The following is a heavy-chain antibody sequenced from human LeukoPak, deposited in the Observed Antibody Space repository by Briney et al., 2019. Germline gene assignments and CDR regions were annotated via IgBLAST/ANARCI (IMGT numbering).Heavy chain of an antibody. J-gene: IGHJ5*02. CDR3: TTEFDP. CDR1: GFPFSNAW. Sequence: GGSLRLSCSASGFPFSNAWLSGVRPAPAKGLEWVGRIKRKTDGGTTDYAAPVEGRFTISRDESKNTLYLQMNSLKTEDTAVYYCTTEFDPWGQGTLVTVSS. V-gene: IGHV3-15*01. CDR2: IKRKTDGGTT.